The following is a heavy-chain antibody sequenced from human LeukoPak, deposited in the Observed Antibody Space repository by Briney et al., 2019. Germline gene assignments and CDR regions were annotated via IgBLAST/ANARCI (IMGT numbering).Heavy chain of an antibody. Sequence: GGSLRLSCVASGFPFSSYWMTWVRQAPGGGLEWISSISGDGARTYCTNSVKGRFTISRDNPKNTLFLQVNSLRVEDTAVYYCAKGGLTTPLHYWGQGTLVTVSS. J-gene: IGHJ4*02. CDR3: AKGGLTTPLHY. V-gene: IGHV3-23*01. D-gene: IGHD1-14*01. CDR2: ISGDGART. CDR1: GFPFSSYW.